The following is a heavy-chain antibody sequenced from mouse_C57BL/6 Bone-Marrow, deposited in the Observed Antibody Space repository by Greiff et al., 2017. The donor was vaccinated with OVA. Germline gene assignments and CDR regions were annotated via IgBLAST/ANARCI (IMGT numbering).Heavy chain of an antibody. CDR2: IYPKSGNT. J-gene: IGHJ2*01. CDR1: GYTFTSYG. CDR3: ARYGYYGYYFDY. V-gene: IGHV1-81*01. D-gene: IGHD2-3*01. Sequence: VKLMESGAELARPGASVKLSCKASGYTFTSYGISWVKQRPGQGLEWIGEIYPKSGNTYYNEKFKGKATLTADKSSSTAYMELRSLTSEDSAVYFCARYGYYGYYFDYWGQGTTLTVSS.